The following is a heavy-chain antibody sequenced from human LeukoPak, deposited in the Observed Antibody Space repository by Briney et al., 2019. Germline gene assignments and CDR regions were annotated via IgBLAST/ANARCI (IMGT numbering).Heavy chain of an antibody. Sequence: ASVKVSCKASGYTFSSYAILWVRQATGQGLEWTGWISPYNGNTNSALKFQGRVIMTTDTSTTTAYMELKSLRSDDTAVYYCARHDEEFGELSSFDPWGQGTLVTVSS. CDR3: ARHDEEFGELSSFDP. J-gene: IGHJ5*02. CDR2: ISPYNGNT. V-gene: IGHV1-18*01. D-gene: IGHD3-10*01. CDR1: GYTFSSYA.